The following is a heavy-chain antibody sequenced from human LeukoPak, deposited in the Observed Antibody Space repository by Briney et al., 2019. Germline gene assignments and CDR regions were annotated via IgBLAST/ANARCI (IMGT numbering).Heavy chain of an antibody. Sequence: GESLKISCKGSGYRFTNYWIGWVRQTPEKGLEWMGIIYPGDSDTRYSPSFQGQVTISADKSISTAYLQWSSLKASDTAMYYCARRRSSGWEGSAFDIWGQGTMVTVSS. CDR2: IYPGDSDT. J-gene: IGHJ3*02. CDR3: ARRRSSGWEGSAFDI. CDR1: GYRFTNYW. D-gene: IGHD6-19*01. V-gene: IGHV5-51*01.